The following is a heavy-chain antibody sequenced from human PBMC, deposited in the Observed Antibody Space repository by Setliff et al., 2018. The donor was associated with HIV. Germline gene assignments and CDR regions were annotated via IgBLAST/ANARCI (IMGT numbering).Heavy chain of an antibody. CDR3: ARVATVSHPGDYFDY. Sequence: ASVKVSCKASGYTFTDYGISWVRQAPGQGLEWMGWISGYKGNTNYAQKLQGRVTMTTDTSTSTAYMELRSLRSDDTAVYSCARVATVSHPGDYFDYWGQGTLVTVSS. V-gene: IGHV1-18*01. D-gene: IGHD4-4*01. J-gene: IGHJ4*02. CDR2: ISGYKGNT. CDR1: GYTFTDYG.